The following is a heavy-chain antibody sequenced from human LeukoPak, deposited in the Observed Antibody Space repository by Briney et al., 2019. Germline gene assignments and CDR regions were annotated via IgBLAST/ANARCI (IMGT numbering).Heavy chain of an antibody. J-gene: IGHJ4*02. V-gene: IGHV4-28*05. Sequence: PSETLSLTCAVSGYSISSSNWWGWIRQPPGKGLEWIGYIYYSGSIYYNPSLKSRVTMSVDTSKNQFSLKLSSVTAVDTAVYYCARVNTIFGVVTRKGAVGYWGQGTLVTVSS. CDR1: GYSISSSNW. D-gene: IGHD3-3*01. CDR3: ARVNTIFGVVTRKGAVGY. CDR2: IYYSGSI.